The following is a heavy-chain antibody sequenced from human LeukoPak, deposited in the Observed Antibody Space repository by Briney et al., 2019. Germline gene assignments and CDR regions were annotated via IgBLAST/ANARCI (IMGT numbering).Heavy chain of an antibody. D-gene: IGHD4/OR15-4a*01. CDR1: GGSISSSSYY. CDR3: ARDRFYGGAVAPIVY. CDR2: IYYSGST. V-gene: IGHV4-39*07. Sequence: SETLSLTCTVSGGSISSSSYYWGWIRQPPGKGLEWIGSIYYSGSTYYNPSLKSRVTISVDTSKNQFSLKLSSVTAADTAVYYCARDRFYGGAVAPIVYWGQGTLVTVSS. J-gene: IGHJ4*02.